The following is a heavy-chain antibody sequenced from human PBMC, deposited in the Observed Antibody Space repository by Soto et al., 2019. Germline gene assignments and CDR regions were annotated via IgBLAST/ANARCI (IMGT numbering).Heavy chain of an antibody. J-gene: IGHJ6*02. CDR1: GGSISSYY. Sequence: PSETLSLPCTVSGGSISSYYWSWIRQPPGKGLEWIGYIYYSGSTNYNPSLKSRITISVDTSKNQFSLKLSSVTAADTAVYYCARWGNYDSSGYFYGMDVWGQGTTVTVSS. V-gene: IGHV4-59*01. CDR2: IYYSGST. CDR3: ARWGNYDSSGYFYGMDV. D-gene: IGHD3-22*01.